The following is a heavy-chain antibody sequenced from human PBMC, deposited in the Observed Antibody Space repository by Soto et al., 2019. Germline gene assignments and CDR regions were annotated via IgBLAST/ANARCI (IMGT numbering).Heavy chain of an antibody. Sequence: GGSLRLSCAASGFTFSSYGMHWVRQAPGKGLEWVAVISYDGSNKYYADSVKGRFTISRDNSKNTLYLQMNSLRAEDTALYYCAKGSGSSWCFDYWGQGTRVTVSS. V-gene: IGHV3-30*18. J-gene: IGHJ4*02. CDR2: ISYDGSNK. CDR3: AKGSGSSWCFDY. CDR1: GFTFSSYG. D-gene: IGHD6-13*01.